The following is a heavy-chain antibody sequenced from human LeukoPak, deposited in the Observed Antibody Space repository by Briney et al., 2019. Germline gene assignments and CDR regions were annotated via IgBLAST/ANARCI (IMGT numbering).Heavy chain of an antibody. CDR3: ARGPRYGAYDFWSGYSHLDY. CDR1: GFTVSSNY. J-gene: IGHJ4*02. CDR2: IYSGGST. V-gene: IGHV3-66*02. Sequence: GGSLRLSCAASGFTVSSNYMSWVRQAPGKGLEWVSVIYSGGSTYYADSVKGRFTISRGNSKNTLYLQMNSLRAEDTAVYYCARGPRYGAYDFWSGYSHLDYWGQGTLVTVSS. D-gene: IGHD3-3*01.